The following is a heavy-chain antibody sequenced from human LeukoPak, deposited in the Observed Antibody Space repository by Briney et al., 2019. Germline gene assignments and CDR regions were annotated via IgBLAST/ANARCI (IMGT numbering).Heavy chain of an antibody. CDR3: ARVMRYCSGGSCFMGPNYYYYYMDV. CDR2: INHGGST. CDR1: GGSFSGYY. Sequence: SETLSLTCAVYGGSFSGYYWSWIRQPPGKGLEWIGEINHGGSTNYNPSLKSRVTISVDTSKNQFSLKLSSVTAADTAVYYCARVMRYCSGGSCFMGPNYYYYYMDVWGKGTTVTVSS. D-gene: IGHD2-15*01. J-gene: IGHJ6*03. V-gene: IGHV4-34*01.